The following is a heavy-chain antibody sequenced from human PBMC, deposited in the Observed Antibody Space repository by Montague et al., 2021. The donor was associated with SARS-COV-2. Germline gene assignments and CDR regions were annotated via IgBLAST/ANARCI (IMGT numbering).Heavy chain of an antibody. V-gene: IGHV3-23*01. CDR3: AKGGGTYFHWYFDL. J-gene: IGHJ2*01. D-gene: IGHD1-26*01. Sequence: CTRYYGDSLKGRFTASRDNSKNTVDLQLNSLSGEDTAVYYCAKGGGTYFHWYFDLWGRGTLVSVSS. CDR2: CTR.